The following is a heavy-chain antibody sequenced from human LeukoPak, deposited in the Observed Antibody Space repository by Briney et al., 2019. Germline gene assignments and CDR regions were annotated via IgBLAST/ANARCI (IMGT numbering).Heavy chain of an antibody. D-gene: IGHD3-10*01. CDR2: IYYSGST. J-gene: IGHJ4*02. CDR3: ARVVGALWFGEKFDY. V-gene: IGHV4-30-4*08. Sequence: SQTLSLTCTVSGGSISSGDYYWSWIRQPPGKGLEWIGYIYYSGSTYYNPSLKSRVTISVDTSKNQFSLKLSSATAADTAVYYCARVVGALWFGEKFDYWGQGTLVTVSS. CDR1: GGSISSGDYY.